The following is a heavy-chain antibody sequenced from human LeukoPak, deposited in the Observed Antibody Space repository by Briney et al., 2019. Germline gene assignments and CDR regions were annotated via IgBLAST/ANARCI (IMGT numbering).Heavy chain of an antibody. Sequence: SETLSLTCAVYGGSFSGYYWSWIRQTPGKGLEWIGEINHSGSTNYNPSLKSRVTISVDTSKNQFSLKLSSVTAADTAVYYCARIVSPYYYGSGSLPWGQGTLVTVSS. V-gene: IGHV4-34*01. CDR2: INHSGST. CDR3: ARIVSPYYYGSGSLP. CDR1: GGSFSGYY. D-gene: IGHD3-10*01. J-gene: IGHJ4*02.